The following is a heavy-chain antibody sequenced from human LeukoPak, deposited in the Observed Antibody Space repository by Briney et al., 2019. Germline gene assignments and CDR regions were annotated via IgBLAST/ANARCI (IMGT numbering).Heavy chain of an antibody. CDR1: GYTFTSYG. CDR3: ARAEVTSNDY. Sequence: ASVKVSCKASGYTFTSYGISWVRQAPGQGLEWMGCISAYNGNTNYAQKLQGRVTMTTDTYTSTAYLELRSLRCDDTAVYYCARAEVTSNDYWGQGTLVTVSS. J-gene: IGHJ4*02. V-gene: IGHV1-18*01. D-gene: IGHD4-23*01. CDR2: ISAYNGNT.